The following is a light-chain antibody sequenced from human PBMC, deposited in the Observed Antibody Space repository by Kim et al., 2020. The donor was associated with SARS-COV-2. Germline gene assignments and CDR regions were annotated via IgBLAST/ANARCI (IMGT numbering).Light chain of an antibody. CDR3: KQYNNRPPRT. CDR1: QSVSSN. J-gene: IGKJ1*01. Sequence: EIVMTQSPATLSVSPGERATLSCRASQSVSSNLAWYQQKPGQAPRLLIYGASTRATGIPARFSGSGSGTEFTLTISSLQSEDFAVYYCKQYNNRPPRTFGQGTKV. CDR2: GAS. V-gene: IGKV3-15*01.